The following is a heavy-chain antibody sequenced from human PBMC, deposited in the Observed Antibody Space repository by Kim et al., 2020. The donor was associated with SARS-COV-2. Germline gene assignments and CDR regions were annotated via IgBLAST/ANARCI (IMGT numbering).Heavy chain of an antibody. CDR1: GFTFSSYA. Sequence: GGSLRLSCAASGFTFSSYAMHWVRQAPGKGLEWAAVISYDGSNKYYADSVKGRFTISRDNSKNTLYLQMHSLRAEDTAVYYCARELYDSSALFDYWGQGT. CDR3: ARELYDSSALFDY. CDR2: ISYDGSNK. J-gene: IGHJ4*02. D-gene: IGHD3-22*01. V-gene: IGHV3-30-3*01.